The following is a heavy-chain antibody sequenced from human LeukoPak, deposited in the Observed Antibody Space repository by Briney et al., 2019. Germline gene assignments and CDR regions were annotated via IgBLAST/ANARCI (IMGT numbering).Heavy chain of an antibody. V-gene: IGHV3-64*01. Sequence: GGSLRLSCAASGFTFSSYAMHWVRQAPGKGLEYVSAISSNGGSTYYANSVKGRFTISRDNSKNTLYLQMGSLRAEDMAVYYCAKPAYAGYYYYMDVWGKGTTVTVSS. CDR3: AKPAYAGYYYYMDV. CDR2: ISSNGGST. D-gene: IGHD3-16*01. CDR1: GFTFSSYA. J-gene: IGHJ6*03.